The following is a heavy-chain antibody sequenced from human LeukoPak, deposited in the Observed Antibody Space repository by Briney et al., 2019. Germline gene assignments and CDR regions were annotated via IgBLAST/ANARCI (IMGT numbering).Heavy chain of an antibody. CDR2: ISPYNGNK. D-gene: IGHD3-3*01. CDR3: ARGDFWSGYSGYYFDY. J-gene: IGHJ4*02. V-gene: IGHV1-18*01. CDR1: GYTFTSYD. Sequence: GASVKVSCKASGYTFTSYDISWVRQAPGQGLEWMGWISPYNGNKNYAQKLPGRVTMTTHTSTSTAYMELRSLRCDDTAVYYCARGDFWSGYSGYYFDYWGQGTLVTVSS.